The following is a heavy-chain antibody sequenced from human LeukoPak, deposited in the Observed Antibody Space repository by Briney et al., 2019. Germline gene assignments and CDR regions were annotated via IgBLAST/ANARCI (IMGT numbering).Heavy chain of an antibody. CDR1: GFTFSGSA. J-gene: IGHJ4*02. D-gene: IGHD4-17*01. V-gene: IGHV3-73*01. CDR2: IRSKANNYAT. Sequence: GGSLRLSCAASGFTFSGSAMHWVRQASGKGLEWVGRIRSKANNYATAYAASVKGRFTISRDDSKNTAYLQMNSLKTGDTAVYYCSSGLSVLRSNNTPVDYWGQGTLVTVSS. CDR3: SSGLSVLRSNNTPVDY.